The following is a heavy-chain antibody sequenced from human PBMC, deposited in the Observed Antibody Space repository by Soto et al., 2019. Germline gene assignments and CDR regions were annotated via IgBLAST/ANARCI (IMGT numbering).Heavy chain of an antibody. J-gene: IGHJ4*02. CDR2: IYPGDSDT. Sequence: GESLKISCKGSGYSFSSYWIGWVRQMPGKGLEWMGIIYPGDSDTRYSPSFQGQVTISADKSISTAYLQWSSLKASDTAMYYCSSRGTRWYFAYPGQRTVVTGSS. CDR3: SSRGTRWYFAY. CDR1: GYSFSSYW. V-gene: IGHV5-51*01. D-gene: IGHD3-10*01.